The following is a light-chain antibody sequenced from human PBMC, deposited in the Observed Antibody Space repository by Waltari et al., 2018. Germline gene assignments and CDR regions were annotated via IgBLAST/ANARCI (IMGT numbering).Light chain of an antibody. CDR2: QDT. CDR3: QAWDSSSEMV. CDR1: GLGDKY. V-gene: IGLV3-1*01. Sequence: SYELTQPPSVSVSPGQTVSITCSGDGLGDKYACWYHQKPGQSPILVIYQDTKRPSGIPERVSGSNSGNTATLTISGTQSMDEADYYCQAWDSSSEMVFGGGTKLTVL. J-gene: IGLJ2*01.